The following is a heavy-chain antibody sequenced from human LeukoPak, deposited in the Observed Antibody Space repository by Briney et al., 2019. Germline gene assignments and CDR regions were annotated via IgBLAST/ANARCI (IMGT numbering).Heavy chain of an antibody. D-gene: IGHD5-12*01. J-gene: IGHJ4*02. Sequence: NTSETLSLTCIVSGGSISSYYWSWIRQPPGKGLEWIAYIYYTGSTNYNPSLESRVIMSADTSKNQFSLKLSSVTAADTAVYHCARHSGYGVFDYWGQGTLVTVSS. CDR3: ARHSGYGVFDY. V-gene: IGHV4-59*08. CDR1: GGSISSYY. CDR2: IYYTGST.